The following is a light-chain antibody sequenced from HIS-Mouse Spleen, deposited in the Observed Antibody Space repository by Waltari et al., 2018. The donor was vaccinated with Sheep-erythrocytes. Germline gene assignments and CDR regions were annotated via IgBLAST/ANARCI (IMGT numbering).Light chain of an antibody. Sequence: QSALTQPASVSGSPGQSITISCTGTSSDAGRYNLVSWYQQHPGKAPKLMIYEGSKRPSGVSNRFSGSKSGNTASLTISGLQAEDEADYYCCSYAGSSTFHVVFGGGTKLTVL. V-gene: IGLV2-23*03. CDR1: SSDAGRYNL. CDR3: CSYAGSSTFHVV. CDR2: EGS. J-gene: IGLJ2*01.